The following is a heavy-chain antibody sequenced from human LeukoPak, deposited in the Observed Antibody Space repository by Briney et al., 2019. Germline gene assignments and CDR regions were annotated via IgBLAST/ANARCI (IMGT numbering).Heavy chain of an antibody. CDR2: IYYSGST. D-gene: IGHD1-26*01. J-gene: IGHJ4*02. Sequence: PSETLSPTCTVSGGSISSGGYYWSWIRQHPGKGLEWIGYIYYSGSTYYNPSLKSRVTISVDTSKNQFSLKLSSVTAADTAVYYCARAAGIVGALLRFDYWGQGTLVTVSS. CDR3: ARAAGIVGALLRFDY. CDR1: GGSISSGGYY. V-gene: IGHV4-31*03.